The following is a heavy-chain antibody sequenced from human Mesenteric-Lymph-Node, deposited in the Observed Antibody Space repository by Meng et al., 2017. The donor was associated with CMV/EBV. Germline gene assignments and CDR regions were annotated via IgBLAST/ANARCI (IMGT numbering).Heavy chain of an antibody. V-gene: IGHV1-8*01. Sequence: ASVKVSCKASGYTFTSYDINWVRQATGQGLEWMGWMNPNSGNTAYAQKFQGRVTMTRNTSISTAYMELSSLRSEDTAMYYCNVVVVPAAIKVHFDYWGQGTLVTVSS. D-gene: IGHD2-2*02. J-gene: IGHJ4*02. CDR1: GYTFTSYD. CDR2: MNPNSGNT. CDR3: NVVVVPAAIKVHFDY.